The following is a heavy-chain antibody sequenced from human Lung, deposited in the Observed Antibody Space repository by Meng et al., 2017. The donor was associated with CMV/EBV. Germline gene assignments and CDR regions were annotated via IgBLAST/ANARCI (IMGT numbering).Heavy chain of an antibody. CDR2: MNPNSGNT. Sequence: ASXXVSXKASGYTFTSYDINWVRQATGQGLEWMGWMNPNSGNTGYAQKFQGRVTMTRNTSISTAYMELSSLRSEDTAVYYCAKVGEPPSRYNYAGYYFDHXGQGXLVTVSS. D-gene: IGHD5-18*01. J-gene: IGHJ4*02. CDR1: GYTFTSYD. CDR3: AKVGEPPSRYNYAGYYFDH. V-gene: IGHV1-8*01.